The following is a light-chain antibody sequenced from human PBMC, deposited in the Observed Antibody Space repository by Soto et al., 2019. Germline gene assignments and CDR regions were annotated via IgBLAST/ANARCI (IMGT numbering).Light chain of an antibody. CDR1: QGIRND. V-gene: IGKV1-6*01. CDR2: AAS. J-gene: IGKJ2*01. CDR3: VQDYNYPYT. Sequence: AIQMTQSPSSLSASVGDRVIITCRASQGIRNDLGWYQHKPGKAPKLLIYAASSLQSGVPSRFSGSGSGTDFTLTISSLQPEDFAAYYCVQDYNYPYTFGQGTKLEIK.